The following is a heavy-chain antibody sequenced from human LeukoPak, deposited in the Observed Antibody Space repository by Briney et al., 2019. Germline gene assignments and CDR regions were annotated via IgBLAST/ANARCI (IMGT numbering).Heavy chain of an antibody. Sequence: SVKVSCKASGGTFSSYAISWVRQAPGQGLEWMGRIIPILGIANYAQKFQGRVTITADKSTSTAYMELSSLRSEDTAVYYCARAGDYYSTGDLWGQGTLVTVAS. CDR3: ARAGDYYSTGDL. D-gene: IGHD3-22*01. V-gene: IGHV1-69*04. J-gene: IGHJ5*02. CDR1: GGTFSSYA. CDR2: IIPILGIA.